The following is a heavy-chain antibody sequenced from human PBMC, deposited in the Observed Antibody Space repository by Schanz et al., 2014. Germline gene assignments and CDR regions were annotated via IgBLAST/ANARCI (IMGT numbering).Heavy chain of an antibody. CDR2: NSAYSGNS. V-gene: IGHV1-18*01. CDR3: ARFNSGSHSPPYYYYGMDV. CDR1: GYTLTGFG. Sequence: QVQLVQSGAEVKKPGASVKVSCKASGYTLTGFGVSWVRQAPGQGREWMGWNSAYSGNSKYAQKLQGRVTMTTDTSTNTAYMELRSLTSDATAVYYCARFNSGSHSPPYYYYGMDVWGQGTTVTVSS. J-gene: IGHJ6*02. D-gene: IGHD1-26*01.